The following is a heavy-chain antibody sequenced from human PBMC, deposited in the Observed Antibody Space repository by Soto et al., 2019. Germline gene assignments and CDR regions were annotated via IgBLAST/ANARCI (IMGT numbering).Heavy chain of an antibody. CDR3: ARDSKAVARAFDY. J-gene: IGHJ4*01. CDR2: ISYDGSNK. CDR1: GFTFSSYA. Sequence: PGGSLRLSCAASGFTFSSYAMHWVRQAPGKGLEWVAVISYDGSNKYYADSVKGRFTISRDNSKNTLYLQVNSLRAEDTAVYYCARDSKAVARAFDYWGQGTLVTV. D-gene: IGHD2-21*01. V-gene: IGHV3-30-3*01.